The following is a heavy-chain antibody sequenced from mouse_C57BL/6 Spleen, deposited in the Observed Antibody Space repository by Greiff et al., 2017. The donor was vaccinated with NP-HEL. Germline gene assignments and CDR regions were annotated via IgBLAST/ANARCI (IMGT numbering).Heavy chain of an antibody. CDR3: ARRWLLPSFAY. D-gene: IGHD2-3*01. CDR2: INPNNGGT. J-gene: IGHJ3*01. Sequence: LVEPGASVKISCKASGYTFTDYYMNWVKQSHGKSLEWIGDINPNNGGTSYNQKFKGKATLTVDKSSSTAYMELRSLTSEDSAVYYCARRWLLPSFAYWGQGTLVTVSA. V-gene: IGHV1-26*01. CDR1: GYTFTDYY.